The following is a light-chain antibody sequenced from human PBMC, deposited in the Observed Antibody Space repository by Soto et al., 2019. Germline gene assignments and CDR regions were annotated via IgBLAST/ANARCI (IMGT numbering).Light chain of an antibody. V-gene: IGLV1-44*01. J-gene: IGLJ2*01. CDR3: EAWDDSLYGAV. CDR1: SSNIGANP. Sequence: HSVLTQPPSASGTPGQRVTISCSGSSSNIGANPINWYQQLPGTAPKLLIYNNDQRPSGVPDRFSASKSGTSASLAISGLHSEDEADYYCEAWDDSLYGAVLGGGTKLTVL. CDR2: NND.